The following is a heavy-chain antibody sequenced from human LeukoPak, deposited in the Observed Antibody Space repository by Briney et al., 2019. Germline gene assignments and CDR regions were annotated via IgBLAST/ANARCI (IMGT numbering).Heavy chain of an antibody. Sequence: GGSLRLSCAASGFTFSSYDMTWVRQAPGKGLVWVSRIKSDGSSTSYADSVKGRFTISRDNAKNTLYLQMNSLRVEDTAVYFCARGGDQIAAAATGGDWFDPWGQGTLVTVSS. CDR2: IKSDGSST. D-gene: IGHD6-13*01. J-gene: IGHJ5*02. CDR1: GFTFSSYD. V-gene: IGHV3-74*01. CDR3: ARGGDQIAAAATGGDWFDP.